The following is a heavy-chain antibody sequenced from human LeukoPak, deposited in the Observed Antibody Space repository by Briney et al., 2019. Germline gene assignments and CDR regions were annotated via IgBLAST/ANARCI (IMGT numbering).Heavy chain of an antibody. J-gene: IGHJ4*02. CDR1: GFTFTTYA. Sequence: GGSLRLSCAAAGFTFTTYAMSWVRQAPGKGREGVSSMGGSGGNYAYSVKGRFTISRDNSKNTLYLQMNSLRAEDTAVYYCAKSRLPYDSSGYYSFDCWGQGTLVTVSS. V-gene: IGHV3-23*01. CDR3: AKSRLPYDSSGYYSFDC. CDR2: MGGSGG. D-gene: IGHD3-22*01.